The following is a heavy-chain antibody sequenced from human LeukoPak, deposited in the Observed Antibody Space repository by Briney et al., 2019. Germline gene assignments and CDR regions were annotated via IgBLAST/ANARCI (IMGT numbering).Heavy chain of an antibody. CDR1: GFTFSSYA. V-gene: IGHV3-23*01. Sequence: QSGGSLRLSCAASGFTFSSYAMSWVRQAPGKGLEWVSAISGSGGSTYYADSVKGRFTISRDNSKNTLYLQMNSLRAEDTAVYYCAKDTYYGSGMVRYFDYWGQGTLVTVSS. J-gene: IGHJ4*02. D-gene: IGHD3-10*01. CDR2: ISGSGGST. CDR3: AKDTYYGSGMVRYFDY.